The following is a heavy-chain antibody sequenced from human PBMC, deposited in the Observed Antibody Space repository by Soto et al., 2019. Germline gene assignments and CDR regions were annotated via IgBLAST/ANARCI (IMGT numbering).Heavy chain of an antibody. CDR2: IIPILGIA. CDR1: GGTFSSYT. J-gene: IGHJ6*02. Sequence: QVQLVQSGAEVKKPGSSVKVSCKASGGTFSSYTISWVRQVPGQGLEWMGRIIPILGIANYAQKFQGRVTITADKSTSTAYMELSSLRSEDTAVYYCARAQGAVVGMDVWGQGTTVTVSS. CDR3: ARAQGAVVGMDV. V-gene: IGHV1-69*02. D-gene: IGHD6-19*01.